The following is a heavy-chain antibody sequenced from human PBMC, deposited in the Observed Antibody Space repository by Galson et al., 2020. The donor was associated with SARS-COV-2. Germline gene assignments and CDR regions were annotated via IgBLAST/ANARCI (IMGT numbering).Heavy chain of an antibody. D-gene: IGHD6-13*01. V-gene: IGHV2-70*17. J-gene: IGHJ2*01. CDR2: IDWDDDK. Sequence: ESGPTLVKPTQTLTLTCTFSGFSLSTSGMCVSWIRQPPGQALEWLARIDWDDDKFYSTSLKTRLTISKDTSKNQVVLTMTNMDPVDTATYYCARIRPKAVGTTYWYLDLWGRGSLVTVSS. CDR1: GFSLSTSGMC. CDR3: ARIRPKAVGTTYWYLDL.